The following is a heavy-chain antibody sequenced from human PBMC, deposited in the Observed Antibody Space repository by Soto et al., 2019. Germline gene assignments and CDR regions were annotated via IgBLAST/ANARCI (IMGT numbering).Heavy chain of an antibody. CDR2: IIPISDTT. D-gene: IGHD2-2*01. J-gene: IGHJ6*02. CDR3: ARSQGSSTSLDIYYYYYYGMDV. Sequence: QVQLVQSGAEVKKPGSSVKVSCKASGGTFSSYAISWVRQAPGQGLEWMGGIIPISDTTNYAQKFQGRVTISADESTSTAYMELSRLRSEDTAVYYCARSQGSSTSLDIYYYYYYGMDVWGQGTTVTVSS. V-gene: IGHV1-69*01. CDR1: GGTFSSYA.